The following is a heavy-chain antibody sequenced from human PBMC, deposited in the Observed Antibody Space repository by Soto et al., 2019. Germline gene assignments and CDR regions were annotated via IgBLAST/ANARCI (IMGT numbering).Heavy chain of an antibody. CDR1: GGTFSSYA. D-gene: IGHD6-19*01. Sequence: ASVKVSCKASGGTFSSYAISWVRQAPGQGLEWMGGIIPIFGTANYAQKFQGRVTITADESTSTAYMELSSLRSEDTAVYYCARAAVAGIDAFDIWGQGTMVTVSS. CDR2: IIPIFGTA. CDR3: ARAAVAGIDAFDI. V-gene: IGHV1-69*13. J-gene: IGHJ3*02.